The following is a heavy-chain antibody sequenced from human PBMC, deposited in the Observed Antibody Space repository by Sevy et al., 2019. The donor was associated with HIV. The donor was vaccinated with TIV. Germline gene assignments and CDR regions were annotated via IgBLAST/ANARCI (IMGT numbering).Heavy chain of an antibody. CDR3: ARGENNDEFFQY. V-gene: IGHV3-30*04. Sequence: GGSLRLSCAASGFIFSNFAMHWVRQASGKGLEWVAVTSYDGSHKYYADSVKGRFTVSRDNSRNILSLEMNSLRRDDTAVYYCARGENNDEFFQYWGQGTLVTVSS. D-gene: IGHD1-26*01. CDR2: TSYDGSHK. J-gene: IGHJ1*01. CDR1: GFIFSNFA.